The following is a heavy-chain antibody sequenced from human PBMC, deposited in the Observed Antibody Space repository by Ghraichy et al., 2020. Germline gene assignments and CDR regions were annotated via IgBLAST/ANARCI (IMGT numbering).Heavy chain of an antibody. D-gene: IGHD4-17*01. CDR1: GFTFDDYA. CDR3: AKDILFWVTTLSQGYYYYGMDV. CDR2: ISGDGGST. Sequence: GGSLRLSCAASGFTFDDYAMHWVRQAPGKGLEWVSLISGDGGSTYYADSVKGRFTISRDNSKNSLYLQMNSLRTEDTALYYCAKDILFWVTTLSQGYYYYGMDVWGQGTTVTVSS. J-gene: IGHJ6*02. V-gene: IGHV3-43*02.